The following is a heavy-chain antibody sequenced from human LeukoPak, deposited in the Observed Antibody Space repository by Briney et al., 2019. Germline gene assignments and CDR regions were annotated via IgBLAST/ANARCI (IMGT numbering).Heavy chain of an antibody. Sequence: SETLSLTCTVSGGSISSSSYYWGWIRQPPGKGLEWIGSIYYSGSTYYNPSLKSRVTIPVDTSKNQFSLKLSSVTAADTAVYYCARHYYASLPGNWFDPWGQGTLVTVSS. CDR2: IYYSGST. D-gene: IGHD3-22*01. CDR3: ARHYYASLPGNWFDP. CDR1: GGSISSSSYY. J-gene: IGHJ5*02. V-gene: IGHV4-39*01.